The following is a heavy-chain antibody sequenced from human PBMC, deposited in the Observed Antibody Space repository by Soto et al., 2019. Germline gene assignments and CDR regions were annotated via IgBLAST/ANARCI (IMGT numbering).Heavy chain of an antibody. Sequence: EVQLLESGGGLVQPGGSLRLSCAASGFTFSSYAMSWVRQAPGKGLEWVSAISGSGGSTYYADSVKGRFTISRDNSKNPLYLQMNSPRAGDPAVYYCAKAAYDFWSGYYPPPYFDYWGQGTLVTVSS. CDR1: GFTFSSYA. CDR2: ISGSGGST. CDR3: AKAAYDFWSGYYPPPYFDY. V-gene: IGHV3-23*01. D-gene: IGHD3-3*01. J-gene: IGHJ4*02.